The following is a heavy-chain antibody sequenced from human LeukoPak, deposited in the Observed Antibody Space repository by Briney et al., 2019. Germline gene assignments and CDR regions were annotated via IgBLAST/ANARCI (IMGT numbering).Heavy chain of an antibody. CDR1: GYTFTSYY. V-gene: IGHV1-46*01. J-gene: IGHJ3*02. Sequence: ASVKVSCKASGYTFTSYYMHWVRQAPGQGLEWMGIINPSGGSTSYAQKFQGRVTMTRDMSTSTVYMELSSLRSEDTAVYYCARRGDYYDSSGYYYGAFDIWGQGTMVTVSS. CDR2: INPSGGST. CDR3: ARRGDYYDSSGYYYGAFDI. D-gene: IGHD3-22*01.